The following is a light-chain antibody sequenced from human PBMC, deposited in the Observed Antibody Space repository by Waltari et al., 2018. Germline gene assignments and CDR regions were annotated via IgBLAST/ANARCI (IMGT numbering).Light chain of an antibody. CDR3: QQYNRWPPIT. V-gene: IGKV3-15*01. J-gene: IGKJ5*01. CDR2: DAS. Sequence: EIVMTQSPATLSVSPGETATLSCRASQSVSSNVAWYQKKPGQAPRLLIYDASTRATSIPARFRGSGSGTEFTLTNSSLQSEDFAVYYCQQYNRWPPITFGQGTRLEIK. CDR1: QSVSSN.